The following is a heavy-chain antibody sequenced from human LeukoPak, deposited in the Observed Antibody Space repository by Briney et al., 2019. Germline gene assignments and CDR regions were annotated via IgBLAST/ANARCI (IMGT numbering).Heavy chain of an antibody. CDR1: GGSTSSGNYY. Sequence: SETLSLTCTVSGGSTSSGNYYWGWLRQPPGKGLEWIGGISSSGNTYYNPSLKSRITISIDTSKNHFSLKLSSVRAADTAVYYCARLGAGPTYYDFWSGYSSFYFDYWGQGTLVTVSS. V-gene: IGHV4-39*02. J-gene: IGHJ4*02. CDR2: ISSSGNT. CDR3: ARLGAGPTYYDFWSGYSSFYFDY. D-gene: IGHD3-3*01.